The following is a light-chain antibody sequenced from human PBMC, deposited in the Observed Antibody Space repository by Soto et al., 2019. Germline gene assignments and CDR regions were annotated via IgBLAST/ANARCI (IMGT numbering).Light chain of an antibody. V-gene: IGLV2-11*01. CDR2: DVS. CDR1: SSDVGGYNY. Sequence: QSVLTQPRSVSGYPGQSVTSSCTGTSSDVGGYNYVSWYQKYPGKAPRLMSYDVSKRPSGVPDRFSGSKSGNTASLTISGLQAEDEADYYCCSHAGSFTLVFGGGTKLTGL. CDR3: CSHAGSFTLV. J-gene: IGLJ2*01.